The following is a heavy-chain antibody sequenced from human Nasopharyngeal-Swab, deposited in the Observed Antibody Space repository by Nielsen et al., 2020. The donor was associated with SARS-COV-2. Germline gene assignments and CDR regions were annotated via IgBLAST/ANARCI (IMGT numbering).Heavy chain of an antibody. Sequence: AEPLRLSCAASGFTFSDYSMNWVRQAPGKGLEWVSYISSSSSYIAYADSVKGRFTISRDNARNSLYLQRHSLRAEDTAVYYCARDRDHILTGKPYYFDYWGQGTLVTVSS. CDR3: ARDRDHILTGKPYYFDY. CDR2: ISSSSSYI. D-gene: IGHD3-9*01. V-gene: IGHV3-21*01. J-gene: IGHJ4*02. CDR1: GFTFSDYS.